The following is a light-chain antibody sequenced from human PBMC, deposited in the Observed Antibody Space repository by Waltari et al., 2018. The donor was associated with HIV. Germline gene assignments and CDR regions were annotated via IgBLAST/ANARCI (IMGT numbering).Light chain of an antibody. CDR2: DVI. Sequence: QSALTQPPSASGSPGQSVTLSCTGTSSDVGGYNYVSWHQQHPGKAPKLMIYDVIKRPSVVPDRFSGSKSGNTASLTVSGLQPEDEADYYCSSHAGSKVVFGGVTRLTVL. J-gene: IGLJ2*01. CDR3: SSHAGSKVV. CDR1: SSDVGGYNY. V-gene: IGLV2-8*01.